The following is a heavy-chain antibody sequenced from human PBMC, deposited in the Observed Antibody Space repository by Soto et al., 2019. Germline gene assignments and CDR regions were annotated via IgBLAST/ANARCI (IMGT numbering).Heavy chain of an antibody. CDR3: TSGQNRYLQYLNW. CDR2: IERKSEGGTT. CDR1: GLILEHAW. D-gene: IGHD3-9*01. J-gene: IGHJ4*02. V-gene: IGHV3-15*04. Sequence: EVQLVESGGGLVKPGGSLRLSCAASGLILEHAWIGWVRQAPGKGLEWVGRIERKSEGGTTDYATAVKGRFTISRDESKNTLFLQMESLKTEDTAIYYCTSGQNRYLQYLNWWGQGTLVTVSS.